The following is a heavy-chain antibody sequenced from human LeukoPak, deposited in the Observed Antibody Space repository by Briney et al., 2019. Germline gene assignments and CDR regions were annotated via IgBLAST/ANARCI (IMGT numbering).Heavy chain of an antibody. V-gene: IGHV1-69*01. Sequence: ASVEVSCKASGGTFSSYAISWVRQAPGQGLEWMGGIIPIFGTANYAQKFQGRVTITADESTSTAYMELSSLRSEDTAVYYCARGIIVVVPAARPSGYYMDVWGKGTTVTVSS. CDR3: ARGIIVVVPAARPSGYYMDV. D-gene: IGHD2-2*01. CDR2: IIPIFGTA. CDR1: GGTFSSYA. J-gene: IGHJ6*03.